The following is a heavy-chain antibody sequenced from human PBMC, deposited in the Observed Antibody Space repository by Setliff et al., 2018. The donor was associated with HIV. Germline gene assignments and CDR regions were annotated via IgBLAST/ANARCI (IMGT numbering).Heavy chain of an antibody. D-gene: IGHD6-13*01. CDR2: IYSDGTT. Sequence: WGSLRLSCAASGFSVSNYYMAWVRQAPGKGLEWVSTIYSDGTTYHADSVKGRFTLSRDTSKNTLYLQLDSLRAEDTAVYYCAKPLYRGLRIAAAGIGESWGQGTLVTVSS. CDR3: AKPLYRGLRIAAAGIGES. V-gene: IGHV3-66*02. CDR1: GFSVSNYY. J-gene: IGHJ5*02.